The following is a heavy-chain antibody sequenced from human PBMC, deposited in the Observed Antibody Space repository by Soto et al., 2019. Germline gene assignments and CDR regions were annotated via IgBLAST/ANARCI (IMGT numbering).Heavy chain of an antibody. V-gene: IGHV4-39*02. CDR3: ARTGGYSLGTPFDY. CDR1: GASISSSNYY. CDR2: IYYSGNT. D-gene: IGHD3-16*01. J-gene: IGHJ4*02. Sequence: QLQLQDSGPGLVKPSETLSLSCTVSGASISSSNYYWGWIRQPPGKGLEWVGSIYYSGNTYYNPSIKSRVTISVDTSKNHFSLRLTSVTAADTAVYYCARTGGYSLGTPFDYWGQGTLVTVSS.